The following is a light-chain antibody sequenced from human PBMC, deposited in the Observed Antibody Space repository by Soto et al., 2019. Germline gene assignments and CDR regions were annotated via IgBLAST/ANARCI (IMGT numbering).Light chain of an antibody. CDR1: QSVAKNF. CDR3: HQYASSPLT. J-gene: IGKJ4*01. Sequence: EIVLTQSPGTLSLSPGERATLSCRASQSVAKNFLAWYQQKPGQAPRLLIYGASSKASGIPDRFSGSGSGTVFTLTISRLEPEDFAVFYCHQYASSPLTFGGGTKVEI. CDR2: GAS. V-gene: IGKV3-20*01.